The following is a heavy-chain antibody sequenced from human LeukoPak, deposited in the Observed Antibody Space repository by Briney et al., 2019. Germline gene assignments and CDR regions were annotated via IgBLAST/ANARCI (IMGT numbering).Heavy chain of an antibody. J-gene: IGHJ2*01. Sequence: PSQTLSLTCAVSGGSISSGGYSWSWIRQPPGKGLEWIGYIYHSGSTYYNPSLKSRVTISVDRSKNQFSLKLSSVTAADTAVYYCARTRFSTHPLGYFDLWGRGTLVTVSS. D-gene: IGHD2-2*01. CDR3: ARTRFSTHPLGYFDL. CDR2: IYHSGST. CDR1: GGSISSGGYS. V-gene: IGHV4-30-2*01.